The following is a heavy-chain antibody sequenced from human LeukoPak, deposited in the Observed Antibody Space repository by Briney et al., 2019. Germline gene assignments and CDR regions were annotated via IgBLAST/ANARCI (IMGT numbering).Heavy chain of an antibody. J-gene: IGHJ4*02. Sequence: GGSLRLSCAASGFTFSSYSMNWVRQAPGKGLEWVSSISSSSSYIYYADSVKGRFTISRDNAENSLYLQMNSLRAEDTAVYYCARDRGYSYEFDYWGQRTLVTVSS. V-gene: IGHV3-21*01. CDR3: ARDRGYSYEFDY. CDR2: ISSSSSYI. CDR1: GFTFSSYS. D-gene: IGHD5-18*01.